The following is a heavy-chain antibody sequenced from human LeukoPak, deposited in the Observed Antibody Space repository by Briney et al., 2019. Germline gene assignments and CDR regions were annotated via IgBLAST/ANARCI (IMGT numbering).Heavy chain of an antibody. CDR2: ISGSGGST. CDR1: GFTVSSKY. J-gene: IGHJ4*02. CDR3: AKGPDSGYSSRFCDC. V-gene: IGHV3-23*01. Sequence: PGGSLRLSCAASGFTVSSKYMTWVRQAPGRGLEWVSAISGSGGSTYYADSVKGRFTISRDNSKITLYLQMSSLRAEDTAIYYCAKGPDSGYSSRFCDCWGQGTLVTVSS. D-gene: IGHD6-13*01.